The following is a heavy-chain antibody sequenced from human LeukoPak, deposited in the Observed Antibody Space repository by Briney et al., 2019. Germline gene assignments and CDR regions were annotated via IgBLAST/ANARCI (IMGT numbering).Heavy chain of an antibody. CDR1: GYTFTSYG. D-gene: IGHD3-10*01. CDR3: ARDGDYYGSGSSHGY. CDR2: ISAYNGNT. V-gene: IGHV1-18*01. J-gene: IGHJ4*02. Sequence: ASEKVSCKASGYTFTSYGISWVRQAPGQGLEWMGWISAYNGNTNYAQKLQGRVTMTTDTSTSTAYMELRSLRSDDTAVYYCARDGDYYGSGSSHGYWGQGTLVTVSS.